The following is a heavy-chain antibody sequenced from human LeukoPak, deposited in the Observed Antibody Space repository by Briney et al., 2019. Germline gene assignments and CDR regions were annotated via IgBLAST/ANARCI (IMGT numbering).Heavy chain of an antibody. D-gene: IGHD6-13*01. J-gene: IGHJ4*02. CDR2: IYYSGST. Sequence: SETLSLTCTVSGYSISSGYYWGWIRQPPGKGLEWIGYIYYSGSTNYNPSLKSRVTISVDTSKNQFSLKLSSVTAADTAVYYCARVAVRPSASGSSWYDFDYWGQGTLVTVSS. CDR1: GYSISSGYY. CDR3: ARVAVRPSASGSSWYDFDY. V-gene: IGHV4-61*01.